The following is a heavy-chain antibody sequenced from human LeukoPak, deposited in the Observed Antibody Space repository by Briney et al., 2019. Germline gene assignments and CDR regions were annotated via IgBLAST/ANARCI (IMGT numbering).Heavy chain of an antibody. CDR1: GGSISSYY. Sequence: SETLSLTCTVSGGSISSYYWNWIRQPPGKGLEWIGYNSGSTHYNPSLKSRVTISVDTSKNQFSLKLTTVTAADTAVYYCARQVNWFDPWGQGTLVTVSS. CDR2: NSGST. CDR3: ARQVNWFDP. D-gene: IGHD3-10*01. J-gene: IGHJ5*02. V-gene: IGHV4-59*08.